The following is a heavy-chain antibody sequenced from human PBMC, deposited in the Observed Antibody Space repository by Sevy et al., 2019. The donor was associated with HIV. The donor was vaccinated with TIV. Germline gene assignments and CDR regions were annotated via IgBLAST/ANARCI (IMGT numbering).Heavy chain of an antibody. Sequence: GGSLRLSCAASGFTFATYAMHWVRQAPGKGLEWVAVISFDGSNKYYADAVKGRFTISRDNSKNTVNLQMSSLRAEDTAVYYCANDRGYCSSVSCYIAFYGFDVPGQGTTVTVSS. D-gene: IGHD2-2*02. CDR3: ANDRGYCSSVSCYIAFYGFDV. J-gene: IGHJ6*02. CDR2: ISFDGSNK. CDR1: GFTFATYA. V-gene: IGHV3-30*18.